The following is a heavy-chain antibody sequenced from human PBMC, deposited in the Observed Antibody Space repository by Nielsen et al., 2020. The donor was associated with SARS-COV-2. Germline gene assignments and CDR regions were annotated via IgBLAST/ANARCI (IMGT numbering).Heavy chain of an antibody. D-gene: IGHD4-17*01. Sequence: GGSLRLSCAASGFTFSTHAMHWVRQAPGKGLEWVGRIKSKTDGGTTDYADPVKGRFTISRDDSVNTLWLQMNSLKSEDTAMYYCTTAGYGEDNWFDPWGQGTLVIVSS. CDR2: IKSKTDGGTT. CDR1: GFTFSTHA. V-gene: IGHV3-15*01. CDR3: TTAGYGEDNWFDP. J-gene: IGHJ5*02.